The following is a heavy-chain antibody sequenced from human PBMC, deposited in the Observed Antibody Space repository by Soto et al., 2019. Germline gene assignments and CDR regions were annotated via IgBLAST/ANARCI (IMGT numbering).Heavy chain of an antibody. Sequence: SETLSLTCTVSGGSISSGDYYWSWIRQPPGKGLEWIGYIYYSGSTYYNPSLKSRVTISVDTSKNQFSLKLSSVTAADTAVYYCARGHDILTGPMDYWGQGTLVTVSS. CDR1: GGSISSGDYY. D-gene: IGHD3-9*01. CDR2: IYYSGST. J-gene: IGHJ4*02. V-gene: IGHV4-30-4*01. CDR3: ARGHDILTGPMDY.